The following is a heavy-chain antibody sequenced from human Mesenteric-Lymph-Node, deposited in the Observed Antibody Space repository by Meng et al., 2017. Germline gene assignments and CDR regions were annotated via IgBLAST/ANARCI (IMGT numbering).Heavy chain of an antibody. Sequence: GGSLRLSCAASGFTFSSYWMSWVRQAPGKGLEWVANIKQGGSEKYYVESVKGRFTISRDNAKNSLYLQMNNLRAEDTAVYYCASSLLLVPGYWGQGTLVTVSS. CDR2: IKQGGSEK. CDR1: GFTFSSYW. D-gene: IGHD3-9*01. J-gene: IGHJ4*02. V-gene: IGHV3-7*01. CDR3: ASSLLLVPGY.